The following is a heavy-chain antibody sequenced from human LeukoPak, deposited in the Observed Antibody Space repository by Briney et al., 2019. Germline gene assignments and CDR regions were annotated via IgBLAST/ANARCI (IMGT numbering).Heavy chain of an antibody. J-gene: IGHJ4*02. V-gene: IGHV3-48*03. D-gene: IGHD3-22*01. Sequence: GGSLRLSCAASGFTFSSYEMNWVRQAPGKGLEWVPYISSSGSTIYYADSVKGRFTIPRDNAKNSLYLQMNSLRAEDTAVYYCARTDYDSSGYCDYWGQGTLVTVSS. CDR3: ARTDYDSSGYCDY. CDR1: GFTFSSYE. CDR2: ISSSGSTI.